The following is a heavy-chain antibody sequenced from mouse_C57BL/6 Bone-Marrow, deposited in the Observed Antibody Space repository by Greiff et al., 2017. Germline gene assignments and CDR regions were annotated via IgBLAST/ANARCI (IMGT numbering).Heavy chain of an antibody. Sequence: EVKLMESGPGLVKPSQSLSLTCSVTGYSITSCYYWNLIRKFPGNKLEWMGYISYDGSNNYNPSLKNRISITPDTSKNQFFLKLNTVTTEDTATYYCARDGYHEGYFDVWGTGTTVTVSA. D-gene: IGHD2-2*01. CDR3: ARDGYHEGYFDV. CDR2: ISYDGSN. V-gene: IGHV3-6*01. CDR1: GYSITSCYY. J-gene: IGHJ1*03.